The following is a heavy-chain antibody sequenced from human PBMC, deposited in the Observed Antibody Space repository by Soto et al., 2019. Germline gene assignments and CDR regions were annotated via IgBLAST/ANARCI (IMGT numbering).Heavy chain of an antibody. CDR2: IYPGDSDT. Sequence: GESLKISCKGSGYTFTNYWIGWVRQMPGKGPEWMGIIYPGDSDTKYNPSFQGQVTISADKSITTTYLQWSSLKASDTAIYYCARDFCPVPTCYDLWGQGVLVTVSS. CDR1: GYTFTNYW. D-gene: IGHD3-3*01. V-gene: IGHV5-51*01. J-gene: IGHJ4*02. CDR3: ARDFCPVPTCYDL.